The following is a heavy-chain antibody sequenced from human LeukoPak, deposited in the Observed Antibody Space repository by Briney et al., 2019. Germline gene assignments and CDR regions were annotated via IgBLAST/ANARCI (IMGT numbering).Heavy chain of an antibody. CDR3: AKDVDSYGLYYYYGMDV. CDR2: ISYDGSNK. CDR1: GFTFSSYG. Sequence: GGSLRLSCAASGFTFSSYGMHWVRQAPGKGLEWVAVISYDGSNKYYADSVKGRFTISRDNSKNTLYLQMNSLRAEDTAVYYCAKDVDSYGLYYYYGMDVWGQGTTVTVSS. D-gene: IGHD5-18*01. J-gene: IGHJ6*02. V-gene: IGHV3-30*18.